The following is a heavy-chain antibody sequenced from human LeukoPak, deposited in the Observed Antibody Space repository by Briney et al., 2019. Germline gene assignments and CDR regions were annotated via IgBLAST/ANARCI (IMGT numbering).Heavy chain of an antibody. CDR2: ISSSSSYI. D-gene: IGHD4-17*01. CDR1: GFTFSGYS. J-gene: IGHJ3*02. Sequence: PGGSLRLSCAASGFTFSGYSMNWVRQAPGKGLEWVSSISSSSSYIYYADSVKGRFTISRDNAKNSLYLQMNSLRAEDTAVYYCARDSPYGDYANDAFDIWGQGTMVTVSS. V-gene: IGHV3-21*01. CDR3: ARDSPYGDYANDAFDI.